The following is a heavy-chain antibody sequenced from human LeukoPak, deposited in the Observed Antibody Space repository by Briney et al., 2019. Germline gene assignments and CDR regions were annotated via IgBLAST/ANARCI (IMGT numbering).Heavy chain of an antibody. CDR2: ISSSSSYI. D-gene: IGHD6-19*01. CDR3: ARDGRSGWNDHDY. Sequence: GGSLRLSCAASGFTFSSYSMNWVRQAPGKGLEWVSSISSSSSYIYYADSVKGRFTISRDNAKNSLYLQMNSLRAEDTAVYYCARDGRSGWNDHDYWGQGTLVIVSS. J-gene: IGHJ4*02. CDR1: GFTFSSYS. V-gene: IGHV3-21*04.